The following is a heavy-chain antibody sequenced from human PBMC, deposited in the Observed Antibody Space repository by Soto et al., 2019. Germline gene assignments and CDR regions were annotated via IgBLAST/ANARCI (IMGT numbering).Heavy chain of an antibody. CDR3: AKDGYSSLGGWFDP. Sequence: GGSLRLSCAASGFTFNRYNMNWVRQAPGKGLEWVSSISSSSSYIFYADSVKGRFTISRDNAKNSLYLQMNSLRAEDTAVYYCAKDGYSSLGGWFDPWGQGTLVTVSS. J-gene: IGHJ5*02. D-gene: IGHD6-19*01. CDR1: GFTFNRYN. V-gene: IGHV3-21*04. CDR2: ISSSSSYI.